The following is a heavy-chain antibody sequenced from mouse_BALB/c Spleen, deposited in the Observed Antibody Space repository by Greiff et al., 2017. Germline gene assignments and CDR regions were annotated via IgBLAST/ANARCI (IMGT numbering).Heavy chain of an antibody. D-gene: IGHD4-1*01. Sequence: VQLKESGAELVKPGASVKLSCTASGFNIKDTYMHWVKQRPEQGLEWIGRIDPANGNTKYDPKFQGKATITADTSSNTAYLQLSSLTSEDTAVYYCARDELGGYFDYWGQGTTLTVSS. CDR1: GFNIKDTY. J-gene: IGHJ2*01. V-gene: IGHV14-3*02. CDR3: ARDELGGYFDY. CDR2: IDPANGNT.